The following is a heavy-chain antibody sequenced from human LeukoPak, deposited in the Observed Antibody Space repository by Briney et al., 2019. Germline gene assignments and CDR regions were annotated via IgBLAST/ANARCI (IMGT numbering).Heavy chain of an antibody. J-gene: IGHJ4*02. CDR2: INLDPNTI. Sequence: GGSLRLSCEASGFTFSNYRMHWVRQAPGKGLEWISYINLDPNTIYYADSVKGRFTISRDNAKQSLYLQMNSLRVEDTAIYYCARDVTVNKVTTPFDHWGQGTLVTVAS. V-gene: IGHV3-48*04. D-gene: IGHD1/OR15-1a*01. CDR3: ARDVTVNKVTTPFDH. CDR1: GFTFSNYR.